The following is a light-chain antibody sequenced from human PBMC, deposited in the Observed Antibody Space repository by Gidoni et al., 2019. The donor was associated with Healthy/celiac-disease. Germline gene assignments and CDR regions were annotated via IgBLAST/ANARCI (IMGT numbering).Light chain of an antibody. J-gene: IGKJ2*01. V-gene: IGKV1-39*01. CDR2: AAS. CDR3: QQSYSTFMYT. CDR1: QSISSY. Sequence: DIQLTQSPSSLSASVGDRVTITCRASQSISSYLNWCQQKPGKAPKLLIYAASSLQSGVPSRFSGSGAGTDFTLTISSLQPEDFATYYCQQSYSTFMYTFXQXTKLEIK.